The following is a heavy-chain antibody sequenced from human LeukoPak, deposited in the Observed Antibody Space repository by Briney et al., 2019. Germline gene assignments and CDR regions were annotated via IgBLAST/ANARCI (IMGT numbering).Heavy chain of an antibody. Sequence: SETLSLTCTVSGGSISSSSYYWGWIRQPPGKGLEWIGSIYYSGSTYYNPSLKSRVTISVDTSKNQFSLKLSSVTAADTAVYYCARTPGIAAAGLWEDAFDIWGQGTMVTVSS. J-gene: IGHJ3*02. CDR3: ARTPGIAAAGLWEDAFDI. V-gene: IGHV4-39*01. CDR2: IYYSGST. CDR1: GGSISSSSYY. D-gene: IGHD6-13*01.